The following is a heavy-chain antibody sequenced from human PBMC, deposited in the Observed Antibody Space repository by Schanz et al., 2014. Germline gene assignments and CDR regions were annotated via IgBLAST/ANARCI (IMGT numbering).Heavy chain of an antibody. V-gene: IGHV4-59*02. CDR1: GFTVSSNH. J-gene: IGHJ4*02. Sequence: GQLAESGGGLVQPGGSLRLSCAVSGFTVSSNHMSWVRQAPGKGLEWIGYIYYSGSSDYNPSLKSRVTISVDTSKSQFSLKLSSVTAADTAVYYCARGGYGSGSYREFDYWGQGTLVTVSS. D-gene: IGHD3-10*01. CDR2: IYYSGSS. CDR3: ARGGYGSGSYREFDY.